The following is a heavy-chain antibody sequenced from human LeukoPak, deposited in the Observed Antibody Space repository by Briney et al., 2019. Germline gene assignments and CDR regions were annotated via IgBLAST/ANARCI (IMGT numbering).Heavy chain of an antibody. D-gene: IGHD7-27*01. V-gene: IGHV4-39*07. Sequence: SETLSLTCIVSGGSISSSIYYWGWIRQPPGKGLEWIGSIFYSGSTYYNPSLKSRVTISVDTSKNQLSLKLRSVTAADTAVYYCAKEVLGPWGQGTLVTVSS. CDR2: IFYSGST. CDR3: AKEVLGP. CDR1: GGSISSSIYY. J-gene: IGHJ5*02.